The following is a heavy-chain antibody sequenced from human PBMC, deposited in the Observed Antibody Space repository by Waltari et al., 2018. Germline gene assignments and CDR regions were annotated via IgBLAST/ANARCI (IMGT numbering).Heavy chain of an antibody. CDR2: INLNSGSI. V-gene: IGHV3-9*03. D-gene: IGHD6-19*01. CDR3: TKRGDSSGSDAFDL. J-gene: IGHJ3*01. CDR1: GFTFEEYA. Sequence: EVQLVESGGGLVQPGRSLRLSCAASGFTFEEYAMHWVRQVPGKGLEWVAGINLNSGSIGYADSVKGRFTISRDNAKNSLYLQMNSLRAEDMALYYCTKRGDSSGSDAFDLWGQGTMVTVSS.